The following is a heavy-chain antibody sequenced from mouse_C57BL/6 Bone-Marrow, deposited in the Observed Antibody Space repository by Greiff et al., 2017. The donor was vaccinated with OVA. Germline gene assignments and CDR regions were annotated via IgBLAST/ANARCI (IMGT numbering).Heavy chain of an antibody. CDR3: ASPVLITTVEDYAMDY. V-gene: IGHV1-7*01. J-gene: IGHJ4*01. Sequence: VQLQQSGAELAKPGASVKLSCKASGYTFTSYWMHWVKQRPGQGLEWIGYINPSSGYTKYNQKFKDKATLTADKSSSTAYMQLSSLTYEDSAVYYCASPVLITTVEDYAMDYWGQGTSVTVSS. CDR2: INPSSGYT. CDR1: GYTFTSYW. D-gene: IGHD1-1*01.